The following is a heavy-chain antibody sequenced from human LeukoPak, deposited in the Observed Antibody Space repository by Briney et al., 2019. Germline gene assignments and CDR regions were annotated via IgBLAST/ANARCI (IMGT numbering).Heavy chain of an antibody. CDR1: GYTFTTYD. CDR3: ARALYLSDAFDI. V-gene: IGHV1-8*03. D-gene: IGHD2/OR15-2a*01. Sequence: ASVKVSCKTSGYTFTTYDINWVRQAPGQGLEWMGWTNPNSGNTGYAQKFQGRVTITSDTSISTAYMELSSLRSEDTAVYYCARALYLSDAFDIWGQGTMVTVSS. J-gene: IGHJ3*02. CDR2: TNPNSGNT.